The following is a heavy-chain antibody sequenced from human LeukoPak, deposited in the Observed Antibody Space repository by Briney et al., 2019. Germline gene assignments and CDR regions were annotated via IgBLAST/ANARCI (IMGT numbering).Heavy chain of an antibody. CDR1: GGSISSYY. V-gene: IGHV4-59*01. J-gene: IGHJ4*02. Sequence: PSETLSLTCTVSGGSISSYYWSWIRQPPGKGLEWIGYIYYSGSTNYNPSLKSRVTISVDTSKNQFSLKLNSVTAADTAVYYCARASSSHARAYDYWGQGTLVTVSS. CDR2: IYYSGST. CDR3: ARASSSHARAYDY. D-gene: IGHD6-13*01.